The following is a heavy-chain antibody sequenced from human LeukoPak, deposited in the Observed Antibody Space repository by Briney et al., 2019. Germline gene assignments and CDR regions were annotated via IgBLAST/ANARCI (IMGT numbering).Heavy chain of an antibody. D-gene: IGHD5-18*01. V-gene: IGHV3-7*01. Sequence: GGPLKLSCVVSGFSFSTYWMSWVRQAPGKGLEWVANIKEDGSEKYYVDSVEGRFTISRDNAKNSVYLQMSRLRVEDTAVYCCARDPGNIYSYGYRAVLYFDYWGQGTLVTVSS. CDR1: GFSFSTYW. CDR2: IKEDGSEK. CDR3: ARDPGNIYSYGYRAVLYFDY. J-gene: IGHJ4*02.